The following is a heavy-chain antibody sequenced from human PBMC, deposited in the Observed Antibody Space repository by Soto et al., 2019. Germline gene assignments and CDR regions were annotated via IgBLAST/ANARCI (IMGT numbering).Heavy chain of an antibody. V-gene: IGHV3-72*01. CDR2: IRNKPNSYTT. CDR3: TRAGILTTPYYFDY. J-gene: IGHJ4*02. D-gene: IGHD4-4*01. Sequence: GGSLRLSCAASGFTFGSYTMNWVRQAPGKGLEWVGRIRNKPNSYTTEYAASVKDRFTISRDDSRNSLYLQMNSLKTEDTAMYYCTRAGILTTPYYFDYWGRGTLVTVS. CDR1: GFTFGSYT.